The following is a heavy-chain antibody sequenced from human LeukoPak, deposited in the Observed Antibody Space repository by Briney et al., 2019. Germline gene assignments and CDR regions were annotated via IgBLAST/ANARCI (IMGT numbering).Heavy chain of an antibody. J-gene: IGHJ4*02. CDR3: AVAPLRQPWVDF. V-gene: IGHV5-51*01. CDR2: IYPGDSDT. CDR1: GYKFTSYW. D-gene: IGHD1-1*01. Sequence: GESLKISCKGSGYKFTSYWIGWVRQMPGRGLEWMGIIYPGDSDTRYSPSFQGQVTISADKSISTAYLQWSSLKASDSAMFYCAVAPLRQPWVDFWGQGTLVTVSS.